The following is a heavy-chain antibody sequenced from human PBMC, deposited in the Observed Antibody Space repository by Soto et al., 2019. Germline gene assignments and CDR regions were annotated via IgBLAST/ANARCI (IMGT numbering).Heavy chain of an antibody. CDR3: ARDLKSAWNDLEGFYLYGMDF. Sequence: GGSLRLSCPASGFTCSSYAMHWVRQAPGKGLEWVAVISYDGSNKYYADSVKGRFTISRDNSKHTLYLQMNSLRAEDTAVNYCARDLKSAWNDLEGFYLYGMDFWGQGTRVTVSS. CDR2: ISYDGSNK. CDR1: GFTCSSYA. J-gene: IGHJ6*02. D-gene: IGHD1-1*01. V-gene: IGHV3-30-3*01.